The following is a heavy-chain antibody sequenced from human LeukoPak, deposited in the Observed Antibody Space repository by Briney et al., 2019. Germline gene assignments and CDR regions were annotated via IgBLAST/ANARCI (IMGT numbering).Heavy chain of an antibody. CDR3: ATDSYSSSWYWSFDL. CDR1: GFTFSSYW. D-gene: IGHD6-13*01. V-gene: IGHV3-74*01. CDR2: INGDGSST. Sequence: GGSLRLSCAASGFTFSSYWMHWVRHAPGKGLVWVSRINGDGSSTYDAAFVKGRFTISRDNAKNTVYLQMNSLRAEDTAVYYCATDSYSSSWYWSFDLWGHGALVTVSS. J-gene: IGHJ2*01.